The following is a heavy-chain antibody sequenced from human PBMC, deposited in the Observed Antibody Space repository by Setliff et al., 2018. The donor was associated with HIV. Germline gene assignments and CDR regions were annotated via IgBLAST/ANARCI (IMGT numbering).Heavy chain of an antibody. Sequence: GASVKVSCKLSGYTLTELSIHWVRQAPGKGLEWMANFDPEDGETFYAQKFLGRLTMTEDTSTDTAYMELSSLRSDDTAMYYCATDPGYSSTWYSESFQHWGQGTVVTVSS. CDR3: ATDPGYSSTWYSESFQH. V-gene: IGHV1-24*01. J-gene: IGHJ1*01. CDR2: FDPEDGET. D-gene: IGHD6-13*01. CDR1: GYTLTELS.